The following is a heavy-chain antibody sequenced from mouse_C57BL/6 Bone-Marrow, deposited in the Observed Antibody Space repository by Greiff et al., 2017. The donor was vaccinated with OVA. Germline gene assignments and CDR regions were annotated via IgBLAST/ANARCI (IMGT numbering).Heavy chain of an antibody. CDR3: TTIYDGYPYYAMDY. CDR2: IDPENGDT. CDR1: GFNIKDDY. D-gene: IGHD2-3*01. V-gene: IGHV14-4*01. J-gene: IGHJ4*01. Sequence: LQESGAELVRPGASVKLSCTASGFNIKDDYMHWVKQRPEQGLEWIGWIDPENGDTEYASKFQGKATITADTSSNTAYLQLSSLTSEDTAVYYCTTIYDGYPYYAMDYWGQGTSVTVSS.